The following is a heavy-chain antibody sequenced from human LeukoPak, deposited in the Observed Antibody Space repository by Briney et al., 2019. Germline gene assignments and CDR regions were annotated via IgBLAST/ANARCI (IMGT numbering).Heavy chain of an antibody. CDR1: GGSISSYY. V-gene: IGHV4-39*01. CDR2: ISYRGST. J-gene: IGHJ4*02. D-gene: IGHD3-16*02. CDR3: ARHDYVWGSHRYLVDY. Sequence: PSETLSLTCTVSGGSISSYYWSWIRQPPGKGLEWIGSISYRGSTYYNPSLKSRVTISVDTSKNQLSLKLTSVTAPDTALYYCARHDYVWGSHRYLVDYWGQGTLVTVSS.